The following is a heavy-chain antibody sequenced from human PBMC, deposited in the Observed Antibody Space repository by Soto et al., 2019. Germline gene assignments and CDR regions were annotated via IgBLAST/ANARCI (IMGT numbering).Heavy chain of an antibody. CDR1: GDSVSSNSAA. Sequence: QTLSLTCAISGDSVSSNSAAWNWIRQSPSRGLEWLGRTYYRSKWYNDCAVSVKSRITINPDTSKNQFSLQLNSVTPEDTAVYYCARALWELAGGDYYGMDVWGQGTTVTVSS. CDR2: TYYRSKWYN. CDR3: ARALWELAGGDYYGMDV. V-gene: IGHV6-1*01. J-gene: IGHJ6*02. D-gene: IGHD1-26*01.